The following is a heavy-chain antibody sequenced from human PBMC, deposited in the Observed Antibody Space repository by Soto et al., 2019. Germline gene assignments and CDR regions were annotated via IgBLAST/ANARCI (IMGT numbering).Heavy chain of an antibody. V-gene: IGHV2-5*02. CDR1: GFSLSTSGVG. D-gene: IGHD3-10*01. CDR3: AHRHEVTMVRGVIVGYNWFDP. CDR2: IYWDDDK. J-gene: IGHJ5*02. Sequence: SGPTLVNPTQTLTLTCTFSGFSLSTSGVGVGWIRQPPGKALEWLALIYWDDDKRYSPSLKSRLTITKDTSKNQVVLTMTNMDPVDTATYYCAHRHEVTMVRGVIVGYNWFDPWGQGTLVTVSS.